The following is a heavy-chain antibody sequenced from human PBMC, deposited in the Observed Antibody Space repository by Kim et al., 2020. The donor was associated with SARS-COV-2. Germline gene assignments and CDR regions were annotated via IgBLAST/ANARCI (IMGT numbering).Heavy chain of an antibody. V-gene: IGHV3-48*02. CDR1: GFTFSSYS. Sequence: GGSLRLSCAASGFTFSSYSMNWVRQAPGKGLEWVSYISSSSSTIYYADSVKGRFTISRDNAKNSLYLQMNSLRDEDTAVYYCARDLEPIDETYYYDSSGYSHWGQGTLVTVSS. CDR2: ISSSSSTI. J-gene: IGHJ4*02. D-gene: IGHD3-22*01. CDR3: ARDLEPIDETYYYDSSGYSH.